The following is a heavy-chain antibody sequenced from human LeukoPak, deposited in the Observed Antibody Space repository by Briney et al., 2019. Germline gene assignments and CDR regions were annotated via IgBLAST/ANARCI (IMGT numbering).Heavy chain of an antibody. V-gene: IGHV4-34*01. CDR2: INHSGSA. Sequence: SETLSLTCAVYGGSFSGYYWSWIRQPPGKGLEWIGEINHSGSANYNPSLKSRVTISVDTSKNKISLKLSSVTATDTAVYYCASGHLSMVRGKRVIDPWGQGTLVTVSS. J-gene: IGHJ5*02. CDR1: GGSFSGYY. CDR3: ASGHLSMVRGKRVIDP. D-gene: IGHD3-10*01.